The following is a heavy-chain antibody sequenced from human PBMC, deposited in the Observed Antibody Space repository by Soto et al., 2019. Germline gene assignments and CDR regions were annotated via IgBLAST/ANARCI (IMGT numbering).Heavy chain of an antibody. D-gene: IGHD1-26*01. Sequence: PGGSLRLSCAASGFNFEDHAMHWVRQTPGKGLEWVSGISLNSVTINYADSIKGRFTISRDNAKRTLYLQMNNLRPADTAMYFCVRSSGSQPRAGWFDPWGQGTLVTVSS. V-gene: IGHV3-9*01. CDR2: ISLNSVTI. J-gene: IGHJ5*02. CDR3: VRSSGSQPRAGWFDP. CDR1: GFNFEDHA.